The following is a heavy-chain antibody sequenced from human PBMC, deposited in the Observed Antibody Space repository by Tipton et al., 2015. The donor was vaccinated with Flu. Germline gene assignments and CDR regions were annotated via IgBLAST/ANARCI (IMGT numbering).Heavy chain of an antibody. CDR2: IYYSGSI. Sequence: LRLSCTVSGGSISSHYWSWIRQPPGKGLEWIGYIYYSGSISYNPSLKSRVTISVDTSKSQFSLKLSSVTAADTAVYYCAREWGDACDIWGQGTMVTVSS. CDR3: AREWGDACDI. J-gene: IGHJ3*02. D-gene: IGHD3-16*01. CDR1: GGSISSHY. V-gene: IGHV4-59*11.